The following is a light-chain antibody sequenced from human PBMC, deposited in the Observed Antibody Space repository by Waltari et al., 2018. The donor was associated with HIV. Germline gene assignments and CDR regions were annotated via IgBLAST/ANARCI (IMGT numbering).Light chain of an antibody. Sequence: DIQLTQSPSFLSASVGDRVTITCRASQGITTYIACYQQRPGTAPKPLFYAASTLQRWVPSRFSGSGSGTEFTLTISSLQPEDFATYYCQQLDRYPRTFGQGTKVEIK. CDR3: QQLDRYPRT. V-gene: IGKV1-9*01. CDR1: QGITTY. J-gene: IGKJ1*01. CDR2: AAS.